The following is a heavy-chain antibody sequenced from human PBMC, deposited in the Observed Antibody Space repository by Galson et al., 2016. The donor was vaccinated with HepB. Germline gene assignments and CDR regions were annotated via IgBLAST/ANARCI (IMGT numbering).Heavy chain of an antibody. CDR3: AKRPYSYGWHYGMDV. CDR1: GFSFSSYA. CDR2: ITSGGTT. J-gene: IGHJ6*02. Sequence: SLRLSCAASGFSFSSYAMSWVRQAPGKGLEWVSGITSGGTTYYAGSVKGRFTISRDNSKNILYLQMKSLRDEDTAVYYCAKRPYSYGWHYGMDVWGQGTLVTVSS. D-gene: IGHD5-18*01. V-gene: IGHV3-23*01.